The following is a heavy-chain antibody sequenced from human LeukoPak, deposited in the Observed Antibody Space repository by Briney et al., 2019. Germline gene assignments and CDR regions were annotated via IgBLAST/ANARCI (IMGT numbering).Heavy chain of an antibody. CDR1: GYSFTSYW. D-gene: IGHD6-19*01. CDR3: ARVPGIAVAGPFDY. Sequence: GESLKLSCKGSGYSFTSYWIGWVRQMPGKGLEWMGIIYPGDSDTKYSPSFQRQVTISADKSISTAYLQWSSLKASDTAMYYCARVPGIAVAGPFDYWGQGTLVTVSS. J-gene: IGHJ4*02. V-gene: IGHV5-51*03. CDR2: IYPGDSDT.